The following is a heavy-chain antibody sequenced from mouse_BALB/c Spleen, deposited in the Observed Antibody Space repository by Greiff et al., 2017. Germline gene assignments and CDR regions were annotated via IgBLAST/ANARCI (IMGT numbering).Heavy chain of an antibody. V-gene: IGHV2-6-5*01. CDR1: GFSLTDYG. Sequence: VKLMESGPGLVAPSQSLSITCTVSGFSLTDYGVSWIRQPPGKGLEWLGVIWGGGSTYYNSALKSRLSISKDNSKSQVFLKMNSLQTDDTAMYYCAKGDYYGNYFFAYWGQGTLVTVSA. CDR2: IWGGGST. CDR3: AKGDYYGNYFFAY. D-gene: IGHD2-1*01. J-gene: IGHJ3*01.